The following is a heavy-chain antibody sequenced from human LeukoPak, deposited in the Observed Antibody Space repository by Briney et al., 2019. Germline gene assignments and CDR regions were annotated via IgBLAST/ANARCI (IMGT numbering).Heavy chain of an antibody. J-gene: IGHJ4*02. Sequence: GGSLRLSCAVSGFTFSDHYMDWVRQAPGKGLEWLGRSRNEGHSYSTDFAASVRGRASLSREHSRNSLYLQINGLRTGDTAVYYCVALLRGIGYWGQGTLVTVSS. CDR2: SRNEGHSYST. V-gene: IGHV3-72*01. D-gene: IGHD3-10*01. CDR3: VALLRGIGY. CDR1: GFTFSDHY.